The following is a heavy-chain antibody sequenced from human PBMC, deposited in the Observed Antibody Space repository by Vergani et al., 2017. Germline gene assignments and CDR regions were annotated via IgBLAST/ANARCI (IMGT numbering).Heavy chain of an antibody. D-gene: IGHD7-27*01. J-gene: IGHJ4*02. V-gene: IGHV3-15*01. Sequence: EVQLVESGGGLVKPGGSLRLSCEASGFTFSNAWMSWVRQAPGKGLEWVGRIKSKTDGGTDYAQPVKGRCTISRDDSKNTLYLQMNSLKTEHTAVYYCTTENGDFDYWGQGTLVTGS. CDR1: GFTFSNAW. CDR2: IKSKTDGGT. CDR3: TTENGDFDY.